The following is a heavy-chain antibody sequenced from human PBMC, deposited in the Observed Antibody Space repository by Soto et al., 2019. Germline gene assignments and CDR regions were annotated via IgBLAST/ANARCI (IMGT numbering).Heavy chain of an antibody. CDR1: GYIFTAYG. D-gene: IGHD3-22*01. Sequence: QVQLVQSGPEVKMPGASVKVSCKTSGYIFTAYGLAWLRQAPGQRPEWMGWVSTNDDRTNYAQKFQGRVTMTTDRSTTTTSMELMSLRPDDTAVYYFATERNTESSAYSAFAFWGKGTLVFVSS. CDR2: VSTNDDRT. V-gene: IGHV1-18*01. CDR3: ATERNTESSAYSAFAF. J-gene: IGHJ4*02.